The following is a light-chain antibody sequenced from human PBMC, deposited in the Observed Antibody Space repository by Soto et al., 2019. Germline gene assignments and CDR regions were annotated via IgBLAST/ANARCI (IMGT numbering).Light chain of an antibody. CDR1: QSISSW. Sequence: DIQMTQSPSTLSATVGDRVTITCRASQSISSWLAWYQQKPGKAPKLLIYKSSSLESGVPSRFIGSGSGTVFIFTISSLQPDDFATYYCQQYSTFGQGTKVDSK. CDR3: QQYST. V-gene: IGKV1-5*03. J-gene: IGKJ1*01. CDR2: KSS.